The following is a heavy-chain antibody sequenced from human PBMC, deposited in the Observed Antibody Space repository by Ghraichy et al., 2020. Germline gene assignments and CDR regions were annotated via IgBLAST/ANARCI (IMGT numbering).Heavy chain of an antibody. J-gene: IGHJ6*02. D-gene: IGHD6-13*01. V-gene: IGHV4-30-4*01. CDR1: GGSISSGDYY. CDR3: ASQAAAGTDYYYGMDV. Sequence: SETLSLTCTVSGGSISSGDYYWSWIRQPPGKGLEWIGYIYYSGSTYYNPSLKSRVTISVDTSKNQFSLKLSSVTAADTAVYYCASQAAAGTDYYYGMDVWGQGTTVTVYS. CDR2: IYYSGST.